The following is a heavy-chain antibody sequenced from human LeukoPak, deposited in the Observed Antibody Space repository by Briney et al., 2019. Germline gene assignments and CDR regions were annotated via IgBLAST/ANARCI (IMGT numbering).Heavy chain of an antibody. V-gene: IGHV1-24*01. CDR3: ATDTYYYDSSGYRFDY. CDR2: FDPEDGET. CDR1: GYTLTELS. Sequence: ASVKVSCKVSGYTLTELSMHWVRQAPGKGLEWMGGFDPEDGETIYAQKFQGRVTMTEDTSTDTAYMELSSLRSEDTAMYYCATDTYYYDSSGYRFDYWGLGTLVTVSS. D-gene: IGHD3-22*01. J-gene: IGHJ4*02.